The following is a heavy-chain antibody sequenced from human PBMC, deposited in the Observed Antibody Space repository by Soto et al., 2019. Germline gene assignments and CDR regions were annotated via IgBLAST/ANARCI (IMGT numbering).Heavy chain of an antibody. V-gene: IGHV1-2*04. CDR2: INPKSGGT. D-gene: IGHD2-8*01. CDR1: GYSLTDYH. J-gene: IGHJ6*02. Sequence: AAVTVSCKVSGYSLTDYHIHWVRQAPVQGLEWLGRINPKSGGTSTAQKFQGWVTMTRDRSISTVYMELTRLRSDDTAVYFCARGHSTDCSNGVCSFFYNHEMDVWGQGTTVTVSS. CDR3: ARGHSTDCSNGVCSFFYNHEMDV.